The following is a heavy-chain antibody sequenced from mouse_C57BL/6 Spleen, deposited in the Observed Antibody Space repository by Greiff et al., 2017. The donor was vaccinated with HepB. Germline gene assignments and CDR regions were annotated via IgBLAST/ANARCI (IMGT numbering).Heavy chain of an antibody. CDR1: GFTFSSYG. D-gene: IGHD3-2*02. Sequence: EVKLVESGGDLVKPGGSLKLSCAASGFTFSSYGMSWVRQTPDKRLEWVATISSGGSYTYYPDSVKGRFTISRDNAKNTLYLQMSSLKSEDTAMYYCARPLDSSGYGAMDYWGQGTSVTVSS. J-gene: IGHJ4*01. CDR2: ISSGGSYT. CDR3: ARPLDSSGYGAMDY. V-gene: IGHV5-6*02.